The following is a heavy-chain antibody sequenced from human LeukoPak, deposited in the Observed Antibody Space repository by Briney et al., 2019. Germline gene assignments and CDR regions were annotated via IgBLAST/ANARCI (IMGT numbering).Heavy chain of an antibody. D-gene: IGHD2-2*01. Sequence: GGSLRLSCAASGFTFTIYAMSWVRQSPGKGLEWVSSTSDSGDRTYYADSVKGRFTISRDNSRNTLYLQVNSLRAEDTPVYYCAKSGSVPPDYWGQGTVVTVSS. CDR3: AKSGSVPPDY. CDR2: TSDSGDRT. CDR1: GFTFTIYA. J-gene: IGHJ4*02. V-gene: IGHV3-23*01.